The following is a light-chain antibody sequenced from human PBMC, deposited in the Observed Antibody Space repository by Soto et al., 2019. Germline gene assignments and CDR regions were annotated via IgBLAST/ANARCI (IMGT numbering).Light chain of an antibody. J-gene: IGLJ1*01. V-gene: IGLV2-14*01. CDR2: DVS. CDR3: SSYRSGSPPCV. CDR1: SSYVGGYNY. Sequence: QSVLTQPASVSGSPGQSITISCTGTSSYVGGYNYVSWYQQHPGKAPKLMIYDVSNRPSGVSNRFSGSKSGNTASLTFFGFQAEDEADYYCSSYRSGSPPCVVVTGTKVTVL.